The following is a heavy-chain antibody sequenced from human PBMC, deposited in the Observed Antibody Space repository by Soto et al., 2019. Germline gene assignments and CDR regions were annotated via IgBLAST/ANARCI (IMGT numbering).Heavy chain of an antibody. CDR1: GFSLSSSGMR. J-gene: IGHJ5*02. V-gene: IGHV2-70*04. Sequence: SVPTLVNPTQTLRLTCTFSGFSLSSSGMRVSWIRQPPGKALEWLARIDWDDDKYYSTSLRTRLTISKDTSKNQVVLTMTKMDPVDTATYYCAKTGTDGSWFEPWGQGTLVTVSS. CDR3: AKTGTDGSWFEP. CDR2: IDWDDDK. D-gene: IGHD1-1*01.